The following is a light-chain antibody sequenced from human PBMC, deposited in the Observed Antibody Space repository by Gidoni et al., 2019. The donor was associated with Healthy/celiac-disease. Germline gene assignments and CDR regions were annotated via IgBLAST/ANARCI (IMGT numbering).Light chain of an antibody. J-gene: IGKJ2*04. CDR2: CAS. V-gene: IGKV3-15*01. CDR3: QQYNNWPLMCS. Sequence: ELVMTQSPATLSVSPGERATLSCSASQIVSSNLAWYQQKPGQAPRLLIYCASTRATSSPARFSGSGSGTEFTLTISSLQYEDFAVYYCQQYNNWPLMCSFGQGTKLEIK. CDR1: QIVSSN.